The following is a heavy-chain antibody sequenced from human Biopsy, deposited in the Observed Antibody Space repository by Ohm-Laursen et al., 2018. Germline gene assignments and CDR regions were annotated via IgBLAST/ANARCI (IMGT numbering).Heavy chain of an antibody. CDR2: IIPILRTT. Sequence: SVKVSCKASSYTFTDYNIHWMRQAPGQGLEWLGRIIPILRTTAYAQTFLGRVTITADSPTSTVDMELTSLTSDDTAVYFCAREAIGYQLPCDDWGQGTLVTVSS. V-gene: IGHV1-69*08. CDR1: SYTFTDYN. J-gene: IGHJ4*02. CDR3: AREAIGYQLPCDD. D-gene: IGHD2-2*01.